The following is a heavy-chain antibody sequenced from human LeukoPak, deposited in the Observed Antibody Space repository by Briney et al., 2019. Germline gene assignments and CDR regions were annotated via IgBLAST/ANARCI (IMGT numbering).Heavy chain of an antibody. V-gene: IGHV4-38-2*02. D-gene: IGHD6-19*01. CDR1: GYSISSGYY. J-gene: IGHJ4*02. CDR3: ARAGSGWYGEGDYFDY. Sequence: SETLSLTCTVSGYSISSGYYWGWIRQPPGKGLEWIGSIYYSGSTYYNPSLKSRVTISVDTSKNQFSLKLSSVTAADTAVYYCARAGSGWYGEGDYFDYWGQGTLVTVSS. CDR2: IYYSGST.